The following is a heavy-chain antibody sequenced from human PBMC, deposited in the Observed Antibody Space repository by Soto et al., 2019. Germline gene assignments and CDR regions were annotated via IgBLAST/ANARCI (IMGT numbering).Heavy chain of an antibody. J-gene: IGHJ4*02. CDR2: ISSTSATI. CDR1: GFTFNSYS. D-gene: IGHD1-1*01. CDR3: ARAENQLERAFDY. Sequence: GGSLRLSCAASGFTFNSYSMHWVRQAPGEGLEWISYISSTSATIYYADSVQGRFTVSRDNAKNSLYLQMNSLRAEDTAVYYCARAENQLERAFDYWGQGTLVTVSS. V-gene: IGHV3-48*04.